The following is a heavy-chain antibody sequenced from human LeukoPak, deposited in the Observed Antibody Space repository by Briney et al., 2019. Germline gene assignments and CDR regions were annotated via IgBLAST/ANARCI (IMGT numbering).Heavy chain of an antibody. J-gene: IGHJ5*02. CDR2: MSPNSGNT. CDR1: GYTFISYD. CDR3: ARIYCSSTSCYEWLDP. V-gene: IGHV1-8*01. D-gene: IGHD2-2*01. Sequence: ASVKVSCKASGYTFISYDINWVRQATGQGLEWMGWMSPNSGNTGYAQKFQGRVTMTRDTSTSTAYMELSSLISEDTAVYYCARIYCSSTSCYEWLDPWGQGTLVTVSS.